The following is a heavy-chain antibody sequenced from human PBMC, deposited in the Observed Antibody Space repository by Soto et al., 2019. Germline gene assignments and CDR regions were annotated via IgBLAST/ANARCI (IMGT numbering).Heavy chain of an antibody. CDR1: GGSISSGGYY. V-gene: IGHV4-31*03. D-gene: IGHD3-22*01. CDR3: ARHNYDSSGTAVDV. J-gene: IGHJ6*02. CDR2: IYYSGST. Sequence: LSLTCTVSGGSISSGGYYWSWIRQHPGKGLEWIGYIYYSGSTYYNPSLKSRVTISVDTSKNQFSLKLSSVTAADTAVYYCARHNYDSSGTAVDVWGQGTTVTVSS.